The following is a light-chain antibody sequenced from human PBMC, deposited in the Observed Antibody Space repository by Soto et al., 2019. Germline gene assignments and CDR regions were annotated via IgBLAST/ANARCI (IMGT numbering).Light chain of an antibody. Sequence: QSVLTQPPSASGTPGQRVTISCSGSSSNIGSKYVYWYQQLPGTAPKLLMYRNNQRPSGVPDRFSGSKSGTSASLAISGLRSEDEADHYCAAWDAGVSGPAFGGGTKVTVL. CDR2: RNN. V-gene: IGLV1-47*01. J-gene: IGLJ2*01. CDR1: SSNIGSKY. CDR3: AAWDAGVSGPA.